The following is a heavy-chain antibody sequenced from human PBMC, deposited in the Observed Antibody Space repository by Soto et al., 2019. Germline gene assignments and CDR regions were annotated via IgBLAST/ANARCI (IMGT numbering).Heavy chain of an antibody. Sequence: QVQLQESGPGLVKPSETLSLTCTVSGGSVSSGSYYWSWIRQPPGKGLEWIGYIYYSGSTNYNPSLKSRVTISVDTSKNQFSLKLSSVTAADTAVYYCARVLGYCSSTSCSSRYNWFDPWGQGTLVTVSS. CDR3: ARVLGYCSSTSCSSRYNWFDP. CDR1: GGSVSSGSYY. CDR2: IYYSGST. V-gene: IGHV4-61*01. D-gene: IGHD2-2*01. J-gene: IGHJ5*02.